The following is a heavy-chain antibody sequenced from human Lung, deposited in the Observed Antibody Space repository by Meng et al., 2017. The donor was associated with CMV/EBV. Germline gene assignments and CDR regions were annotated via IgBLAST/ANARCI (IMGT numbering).Heavy chain of an antibody. CDR1: GYTFSGFY. CDR3: AKSSDNGWSS. J-gene: IGHJ4*01. D-gene: IGHD6-19*01. V-gene: IGHV1-2*06. Sequence: QVQLIQSGAEVKRPGASVKISCQASGYTFSGFYMNWARQAPGHGLEWLGRVKPVSDDTHYAQKFVGRLTVTRGATINTAFMELTSLRPDDTAVYYCAKSSDNGWSSWGPGTLVTVSS. CDR2: VKPVSDDT.